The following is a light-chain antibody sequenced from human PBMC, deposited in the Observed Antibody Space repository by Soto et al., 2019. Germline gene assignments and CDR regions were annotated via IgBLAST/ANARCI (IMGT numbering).Light chain of an antibody. CDR2: EVS. Sequence: QSALTQPASVSGSPGQSITISCTGTSSEVGAYNYVSWYQQHPGKAPKLMISEVSNRPSGVSNRFSGSKSGNTASLTISGLQAEDEADYYCTSYATSNPYVFGTGTKLTVL. CDR3: TSYATSNPYV. V-gene: IGLV2-14*01. CDR1: SSEVGAYNY. J-gene: IGLJ1*01.